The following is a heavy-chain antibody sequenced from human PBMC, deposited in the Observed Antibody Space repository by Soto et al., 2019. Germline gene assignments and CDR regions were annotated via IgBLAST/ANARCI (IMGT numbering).Heavy chain of an antibody. V-gene: IGHV4-4*07. D-gene: IGHD3-3*01. CDR2: IYTSGST. J-gene: IGHJ6*02. CDR3: GRDARITIFGVVIELYGMDV. CDR1: GGSISSYY. Sequence: SETLSLTCTVSGGSISSYYWSWIRQPAGKGLEWIGRIYTSGSTNYNPSLKSRVTMSVDTSKNQFSLKLSSVTAADTAVYYCGRDARITIFGVVIELYGMDVGAPGTTLTVSS.